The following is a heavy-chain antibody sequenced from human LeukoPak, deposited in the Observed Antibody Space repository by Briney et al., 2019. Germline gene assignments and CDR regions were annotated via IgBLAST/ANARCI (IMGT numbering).Heavy chain of an antibody. CDR1: GGTFSSYA. J-gene: IGHJ4*02. CDR3: AREMYPYQLLYYFDY. V-gene: IGHV1-69*13. D-gene: IGHD2-2*01. Sequence: SVKVSCKASGGTFSSYAIGWVRQAPGQGLEWMGGIIPIFGIANYAQKFQGRVTITADESTSTAYMELSSLRSEDTAVYYCAREMYPYQLLYYFDYWGQGTLVTVSS. CDR2: IIPIFGIA.